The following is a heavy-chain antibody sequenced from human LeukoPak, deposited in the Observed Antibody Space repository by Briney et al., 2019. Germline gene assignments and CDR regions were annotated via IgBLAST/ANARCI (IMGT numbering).Heavy chain of an antibody. J-gene: IGHJ6*02. V-gene: IGHV3-48*04. CDR3: ARDRPLYYYYYGMDV. CDR1: GFTFSSYS. CDR2: ISSSSSTI. Sequence: GGSLRLSCAASGFTFSSYSMNWVRQAPGKGLEWVSYISSSSSTIYYADSVKGRFTISRDNAKNSLYLQMNSLRAEDTAVYYCARDRPLYYYYYGMDVWGQGTTVTVSS.